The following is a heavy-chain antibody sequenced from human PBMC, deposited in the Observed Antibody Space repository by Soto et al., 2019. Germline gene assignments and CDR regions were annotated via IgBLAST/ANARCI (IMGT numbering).Heavy chain of an antibody. CDR1: GGTFSSYA. CDR3: ARRYNWNYGGGGYYYYGMDV. D-gene: IGHD1-7*01. J-gene: IGHJ6*02. CDR2: IIPIFGTA. Sequence: SVKVSCKASGGTFSSYAISWVRQAPGQGLEWMGGIIPIFGTANYAQKFQGRVTITADESTSTAYMELSSLRSEDTAVYYCARRYNWNYGGGGYYYYGMDVWGQGTTVTVSS. V-gene: IGHV1-69*13.